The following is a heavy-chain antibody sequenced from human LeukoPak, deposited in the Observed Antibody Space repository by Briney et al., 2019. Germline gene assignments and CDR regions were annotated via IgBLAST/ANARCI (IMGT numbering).Heavy chain of an antibody. CDR1: GFTFSSYA. CDR2: ISGSGGST. Sequence: GGSLRLSCAASGFTFSSYAMSWVRQAPGKGLEWVSAISGSGGSTYYADSVKGRFTISRDNSKNTLYLQMNSLRAEDTAVHYCAKDLDYGDYSSDYWGQGTLVTVSS. V-gene: IGHV3-23*01. D-gene: IGHD4-17*01. J-gene: IGHJ4*02. CDR3: AKDLDYGDYSSDY.